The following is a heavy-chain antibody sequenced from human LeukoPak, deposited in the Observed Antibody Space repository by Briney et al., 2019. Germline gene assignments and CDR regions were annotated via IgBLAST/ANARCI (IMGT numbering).Heavy chain of an antibody. Sequence: PGGSLRLSCAASGFTFSYFWMHWFRQTPGKGLVWVSCTNTDGSYSSYADSVKGRFTISRDNVRNTLYPQMSSLRAEDSAVYYCARGGYAHYYGMDVWGQGTTVTVSS. CDR1: GFTFSYFW. D-gene: IGHD5-18*01. J-gene: IGHJ6*02. CDR3: ARGGYAHYYGMDV. CDR2: TNTDGSYS. V-gene: IGHV3-74*01.